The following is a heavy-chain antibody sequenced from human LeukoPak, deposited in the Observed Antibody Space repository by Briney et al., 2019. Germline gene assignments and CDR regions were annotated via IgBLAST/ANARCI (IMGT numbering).Heavy chain of an antibody. CDR2: ISYDGSNK. Sequence: RPGGSLRLSCAASGFTFSSYAMHWVRQAPGKGLEWVAVISYDGSNKYYADSVKGRFTISRDNSKNTLYLQMNSLRAEDTAVYYCAREGVTMIAYAFDIWGQGTMVTVSS. CDR1: GFTFSSYA. J-gene: IGHJ3*02. CDR3: AREGVTMIAYAFDI. V-gene: IGHV3-30-3*01. D-gene: IGHD3-22*01.